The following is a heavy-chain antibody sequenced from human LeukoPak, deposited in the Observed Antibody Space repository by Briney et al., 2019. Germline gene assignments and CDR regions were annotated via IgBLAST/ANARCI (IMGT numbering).Heavy chain of an antibody. CDR2: IDTNTGTP. V-gene: IGHV7-4-1*02. J-gene: IGHJ5*02. CDR3: ARRPYCTNGVCYGELGFDP. Sequence: ASVKVSCKASGYTFTSYGISWVRQAPGQGLEWMRWIDTNTGTPTSAQGFTGRFVFSLDTSVNTAYLQISSLKAEDTAVYYCARRPYCTNGVCYGELGFDPWGQGTLVTVSS. D-gene: IGHD2-8*01. CDR1: GYTFTSYG.